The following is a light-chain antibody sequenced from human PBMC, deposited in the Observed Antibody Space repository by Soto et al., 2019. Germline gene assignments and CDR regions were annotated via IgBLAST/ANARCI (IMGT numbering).Light chain of an antibody. Sequence: EVVMTQSPATLSVSPGERATLSCRASQSVSRNLAWYQQRPGRAPRLLIYDASTRATNIPTRFSGSKSGTEFTLTISRLQSEDFAVYYCQQDKHWPLYSFGRGTKLEIK. CDR3: QQDKHWPLYS. CDR2: DAS. J-gene: IGKJ2*03. CDR1: QSVSRN. V-gene: IGKV3-15*01.